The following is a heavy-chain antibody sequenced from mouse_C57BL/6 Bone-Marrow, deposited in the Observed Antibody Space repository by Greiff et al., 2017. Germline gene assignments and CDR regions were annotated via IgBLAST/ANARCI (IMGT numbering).Heavy chain of an antibody. J-gene: IGHJ2*01. V-gene: IGHV1-19*01. D-gene: IGHD1-1*01. Sequence: EVKLQQSGPVLVKPGASVKMSCKASGYTFTDYYMNWVKQSHGKSLEWIGVINPYNGGTSYNQKFKGKATLTVDKSSSTAYMELNSLTSEDSAVSYCASRTVVGFDYWGQGTTLTVSS. CDR3: ASRTVVGFDY. CDR2: INPYNGGT. CDR1: GYTFTDYY.